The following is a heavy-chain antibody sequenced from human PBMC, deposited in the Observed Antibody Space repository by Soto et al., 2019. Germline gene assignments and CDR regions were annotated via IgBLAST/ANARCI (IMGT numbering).Heavy chain of an antibody. CDR3: ARDWFGIDY. D-gene: IGHD3-16*01. CDR2: INPYNGNT. Sequence: QVQLVQSGAEVKKPGASVKVSCKASGYTFTSYGISWVRQAPGQGLEWMGWINPYNGNTNYAQKLQGRVTMTTDTSPNTAYMELRSLSTDDTAVYFCARDWFGIDYWGQGTRVTVSS. CDR1: GYTFTSYG. J-gene: IGHJ4*02. V-gene: IGHV1-18*01.